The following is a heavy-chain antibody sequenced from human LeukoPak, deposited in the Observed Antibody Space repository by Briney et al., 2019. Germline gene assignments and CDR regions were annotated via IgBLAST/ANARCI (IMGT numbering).Heavy chain of an antibody. J-gene: IGHJ4*02. Sequence: VSGXSISSXXCXWGWIXXXXXEGLEGIGSRCYRGSTYYNPPLKSRVTMSVDTSKKQFSLKLSSVTAADTAVYYRVKDRGNHTTDYWGQGTLVTVSS. V-gene: IGHV4-39*07. CDR2: RCYRGST. D-gene: IGHD1-14*01. CDR1: GXSISSXXCX. CDR3: VKDRGNHTTDY.